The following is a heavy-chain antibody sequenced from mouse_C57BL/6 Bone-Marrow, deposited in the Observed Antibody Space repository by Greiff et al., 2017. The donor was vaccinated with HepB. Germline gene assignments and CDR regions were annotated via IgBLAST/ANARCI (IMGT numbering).Heavy chain of an antibody. V-gene: IGHV1-81*01. CDR3: ARDGTLLCLRYFDV. J-gene: IGHJ1*03. D-gene: IGHD2-3*01. CDR2: IYPRSGNT. Sequence: QVQLKESGAELARPGASVKLSCKASGYTFTSYGISWVKQRTGQGLEWIGEIYPRSGNTYYNEKFKGKATLTADKSSSTAYMELRSLTSEDSAVYFCARDGTLLCLRYFDVWGTGTTVTVSS. CDR1: GYTFTSYG.